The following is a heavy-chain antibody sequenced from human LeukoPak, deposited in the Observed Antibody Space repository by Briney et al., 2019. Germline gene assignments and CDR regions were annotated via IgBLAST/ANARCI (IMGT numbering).Heavy chain of an antibody. CDR2: IYYSGNT. CDR1: GGSISSSSYY. J-gene: IGHJ5*02. V-gene: IGHV4-39*01. Sequence: PSETLSPTCTVSGGSISSSSYYWGWIRQPPGKGLEWIGTIYYSGNTYYNPSLKSRVTMSVDMSKNQFSLMLSSVTAADTAVYYCARHLGNYLDWFDPWGQGTLVTVSS. D-gene: IGHD4-11*01. CDR3: ARHLGNYLDWFDP.